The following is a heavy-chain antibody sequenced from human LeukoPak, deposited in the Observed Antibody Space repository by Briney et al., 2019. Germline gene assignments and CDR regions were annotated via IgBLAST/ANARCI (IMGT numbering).Heavy chain of an antibody. V-gene: IGHV4-59*01. CDR3: ARAGTGIAAAGDGFDY. CDR1: GGSISSYY. Sequence: KPSETLSLTCTVSGGSISSYYWSWIRQPPGKGLEGIGYIYYSGSTNYNPSLKSRVTISVDTSKNQFSLTLSSVTAAATAVSYCARAGTGIAAAGDGFDYWGQGTLVTVSS. J-gene: IGHJ4*02. CDR2: IYYSGST. D-gene: IGHD6-13*01.